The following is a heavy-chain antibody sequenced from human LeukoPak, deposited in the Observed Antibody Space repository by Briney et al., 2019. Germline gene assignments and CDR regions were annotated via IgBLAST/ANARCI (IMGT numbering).Heavy chain of an antibody. Sequence: GESLKISCTGSGYSFTVYWIAWVRQMPGKGLERMGIIYPGDSDTRYSPSFQGQVTISADKSISTTYLQWSSLKASDTAMYYCARWGYYGGNNHGYDYWGQGTLVTVSS. CDR3: ARWGYYGGNNHGYDY. CDR2: IYPGDSDT. V-gene: IGHV5-51*01. J-gene: IGHJ4*02. D-gene: IGHD3-10*01. CDR1: GYSFTVYW.